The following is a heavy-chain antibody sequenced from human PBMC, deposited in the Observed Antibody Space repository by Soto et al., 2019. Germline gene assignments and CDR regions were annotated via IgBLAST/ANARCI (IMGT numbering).Heavy chain of an antibody. CDR2: ISASNGDT. CDR3: ARMVRGSNIDNYHYMDV. Sequence: QVQLVQSGAEVKKPGASVKVSCKASGYTFTSHGISWVRQAPGQGPEWMGWISASNGDTNYAQKFKGRLIVTTDTSTSTGYMELRSVRSEDSAVYYCARMVRGSNIDNYHYMDVWGTGTTVTVSS. CDR1: GYTFTSHG. J-gene: IGHJ6*03. V-gene: IGHV1-18*01. D-gene: IGHD3-10*01.